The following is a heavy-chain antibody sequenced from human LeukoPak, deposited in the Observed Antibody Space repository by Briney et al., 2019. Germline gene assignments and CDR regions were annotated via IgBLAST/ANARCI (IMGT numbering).Heavy chain of an antibody. V-gene: IGHV4-39*01. CDR3: ARHCSGGSCYSYFDY. J-gene: IGHJ4*02. CDR2: IYYRGNS. Sequence: SETLSPTCTVSGGSINNNNYYWGWIRQPPGKGLEWIGSIYYRGNSYYNPSLKSRVTISVDTSKNQFSLKLSSVTAADTAVYYCARHCSGGSCYSYFDYWGQGTLVTVSS. D-gene: IGHD2-15*01. CDR1: GGSINNNNYY.